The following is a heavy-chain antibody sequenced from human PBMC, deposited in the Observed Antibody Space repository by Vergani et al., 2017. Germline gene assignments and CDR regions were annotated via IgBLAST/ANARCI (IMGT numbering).Heavy chain of an antibody. V-gene: IGHV3-7*03. CDR1: GFTFSSYW. D-gene: IGHD2-2*02. J-gene: IGHJ6*02. CDR2: IKQGGSEK. Sequence: EVQLVESGGGLVQPGGSLRLSCAASGFTFSSYWMSWVRQAPGKGLEWVANIKQGGSEKYYVDSVKGRFTISRDNAENSLYLQMNRLRAEDTAVYYCARALDCSSTSCYSRDIYFYSCGMDVGSQGSTATV. CDR3: ARALDCSSTSCYSRDIYFYSCGMDV.